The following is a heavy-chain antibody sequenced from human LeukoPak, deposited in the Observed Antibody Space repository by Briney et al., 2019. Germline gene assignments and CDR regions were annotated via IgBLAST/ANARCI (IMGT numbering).Heavy chain of an antibody. CDR2: IYYSGST. CDR3: ARGRIAARSRPFFDY. V-gene: IGHV4-59*12. D-gene: IGHD6-6*01. CDR1: GGSISSYY. Sequence: SETLSLTCTVSGGSISSYYWSWIRQPPGKGLEWIGYIYYSGSTNYNPSLKSRVTISVDTSKNQFSLKLSSVTAADTAVYYCARGRIAARSRPFFDYWGQGTLVTVSS. J-gene: IGHJ4*02.